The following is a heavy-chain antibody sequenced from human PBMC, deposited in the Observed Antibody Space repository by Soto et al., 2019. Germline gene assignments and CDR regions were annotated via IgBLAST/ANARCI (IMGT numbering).Heavy chain of an antibody. V-gene: IGHV4-59*08. CDR3: ARHLDTTMVASFDY. J-gene: IGHJ4*02. Sequence: QVQLQESGPGLVKPSETLSLTCTVSGVSISDHYWSWIRQPPGTGLEWIGYIYYSGSTNYNPSLKSRVTISVDTSKNQRSLKLNSMTAADTAVYYCARHLDTTMVASFDYWGQGTLVTVSS. D-gene: IGHD5-18*01. CDR2: IYYSGST. CDR1: GVSISDHY.